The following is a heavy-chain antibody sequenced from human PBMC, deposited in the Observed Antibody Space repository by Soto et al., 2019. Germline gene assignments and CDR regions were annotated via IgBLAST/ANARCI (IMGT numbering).Heavy chain of an antibody. CDR3: ARGVWSYYGCDY. CDR2: IYYTGST. D-gene: IGHD3-10*01. J-gene: IGHJ4*02. CDR1: GGSISSSSYY. Sequence: QLQLQESGPGLVKPSETLSLTCTVSGGSISSSSYYWGWIRQPPGKGLEWIGSIYYTGSTYYNPSLKSRVTISADTSKTQFSLKLSSVTAADPAVYYCARGVWSYYGCDYWGQGTLVTVSS. V-gene: IGHV4-39*01.